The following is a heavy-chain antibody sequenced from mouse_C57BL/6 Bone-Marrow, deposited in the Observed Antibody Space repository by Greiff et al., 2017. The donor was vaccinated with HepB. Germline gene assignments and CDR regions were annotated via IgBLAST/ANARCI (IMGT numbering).Heavy chain of an antibody. CDR3: ALGVWFAY. CDR1: GYTFTSYW. CDR2: IDPSDSYT. J-gene: IGHJ3*01. Sequence: QVQLQQPGAELVMPGASVKLSCKASGYTFTSYWMHWVKQRPGQGLEWIGEIDPSDSYTNYNQKFKGKSTFTVDKSSSTAYMQLSSLTSADSAVYYCALGVWFAYWGQGTLVTVTA. D-gene: IGHD4-1*01. V-gene: IGHV1-69*01.